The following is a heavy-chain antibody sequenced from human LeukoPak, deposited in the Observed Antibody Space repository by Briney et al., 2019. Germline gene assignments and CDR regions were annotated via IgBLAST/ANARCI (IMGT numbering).Heavy chain of an antibody. D-gene: IGHD3-3*01. CDR3: AREVDYDFWSGYSTP. Sequence: SETLSLTCTVSGGSISSGSYYWSWIRQPAGKGLEWIGRIYTSGSTNYNPSLKSRVTISVDTSKNQFSLKLSSVTAADTAVYYCAREVDYDFWSGYSTPWGQGTLVTVSS. CDR2: IYTSGST. V-gene: IGHV4-61*02. CDR1: GGSISSGSYY. J-gene: IGHJ5*02.